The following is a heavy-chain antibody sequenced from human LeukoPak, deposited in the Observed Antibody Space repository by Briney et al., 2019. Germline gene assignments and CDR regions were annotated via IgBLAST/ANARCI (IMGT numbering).Heavy chain of an antibody. D-gene: IGHD3-22*01. CDR1: GFIVSSNY. V-gene: IGHV3-53*01. J-gene: IGHJ4*02. Sequence: GGSLRLSCAPSGFIVSSNYMSWVRQAPGKGLEWVSIIYSGGSIYYADSVKGRFTISRDNAKNSLYLQMNSLRAEDTAVYYCARDREYYDSSGYYDYWGQGTLVTVSS. CDR3: ARDREYYDSSGYYDY. CDR2: IYSGGSI.